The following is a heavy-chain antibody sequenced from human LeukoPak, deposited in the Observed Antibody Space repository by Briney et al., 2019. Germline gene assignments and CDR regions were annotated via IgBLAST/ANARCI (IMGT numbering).Heavy chain of an antibody. Sequence: GGSLRLSCAASGFPFSSFDMSWVRQAPGKGLEWVSVFSGSGGSTYYADSVKGRFTISRDNSQNTLYLQMNSLRAEDTAVYYCARDRGYAMDVWGQGTTVTVSS. V-gene: IGHV3-23*01. CDR1: GFPFSSFD. CDR2: FSGSGGST. J-gene: IGHJ6*02. D-gene: IGHD1-1*01. CDR3: ARDRGYAMDV.